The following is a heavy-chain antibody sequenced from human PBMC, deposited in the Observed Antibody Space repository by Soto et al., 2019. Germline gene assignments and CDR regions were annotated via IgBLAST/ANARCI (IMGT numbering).Heavy chain of an antibody. D-gene: IGHD3-9*01. CDR2: INPSNGNT. Sequence: QVPLVQSGAEVKKPGASVKVSCEASGYTLTNYAIHWVRQAPGQRLEWMGWINPSNGNTKYSQKFQGRVTFTRDTSASTAYMELSSLTSEDTAVYYCARGRRYFDWLLPTYYYYMDVWGKGTTVTVSS. V-gene: IGHV1-3*01. CDR1: GYTLTNYA. J-gene: IGHJ6*03. CDR3: ARGRRYFDWLLPTYYYYMDV.